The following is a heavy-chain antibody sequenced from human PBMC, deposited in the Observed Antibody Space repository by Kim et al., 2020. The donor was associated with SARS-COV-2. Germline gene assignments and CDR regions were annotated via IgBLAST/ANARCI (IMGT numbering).Heavy chain of an antibody. V-gene: IGHV1-18*01. CDR2: ISAYNGNT. J-gene: IGHJ4*02. CDR3: ARDTPRVWGSYRAIDY. D-gene: IGHD3-16*02. Sequence: ASVKVSCKASGYTFTSYGISWVRQAPGQGLEWMGWISAYNGNTNYAQKLQGRVTMTTDTSTSTAYMELRSLRSDDTAVYYCARDTPRVWGSYRAIDYWGQGTLVTVSS. CDR1: GYTFTSYG.